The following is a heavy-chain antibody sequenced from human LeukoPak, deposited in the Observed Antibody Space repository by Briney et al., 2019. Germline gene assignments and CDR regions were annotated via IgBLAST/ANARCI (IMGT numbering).Heavy chain of an antibody. CDR3: ASYYYDSSGYYVSY. J-gene: IGHJ4*02. V-gene: IGHV4-4*02. CDR1: GGSISSSNW. D-gene: IGHD3-22*01. CDR2: IYHSGST. Sequence: SETLSLTCTVSGGSISSSNWWSWVRQPPGKGLEWIGEIYHSGSTNYNPSLKSRVTISVDKSKNQFSLKLSSVTAADTAVYYCASYYYDSSGYYVSYWGQGTLVTVSS.